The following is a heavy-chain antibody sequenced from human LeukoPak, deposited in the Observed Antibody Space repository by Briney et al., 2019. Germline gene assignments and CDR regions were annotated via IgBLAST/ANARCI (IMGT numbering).Heavy chain of an antibody. V-gene: IGHV3-33*01. CDR2: IWYDGGNK. CDR1: GFTFSNYG. J-gene: IGHJ3*02. Sequence: GGSLRLSCAVSGFTFSNYGMHWVRQTPGKGLEWGAVIWYDGGNKFYGDSVKGRFTISRDNSKNTLFLQMNSLRAEDTAVYYCARESHCSGGNCYSNGLDIWGQGTMVTVSS. D-gene: IGHD2-15*01. CDR3: ARESHCSGGNCYSNGLDI.